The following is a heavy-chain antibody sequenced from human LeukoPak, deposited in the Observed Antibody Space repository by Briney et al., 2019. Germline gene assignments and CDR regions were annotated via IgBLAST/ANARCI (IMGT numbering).Heavy chain of an antibody. V-gene: IGHV1-18*04. Sequence: ASVKVSCKASGYTFTSYYMHWVRQAPGQGLEWMGWISAYHGNTNYAQKLQGRVTMTTDTSTSTAYMELRSLRSDDTAVYYCARGLSDRYCSGGSSYVTYWGQGTLVTVSS. D-gene: IGHD2-15*01. CDR2: ISAYHGNT. J-gene: IGHJ4*02. CDR1: GYTFTSYY. CDR3: ARGLSDRYCSGGSSYVTY.